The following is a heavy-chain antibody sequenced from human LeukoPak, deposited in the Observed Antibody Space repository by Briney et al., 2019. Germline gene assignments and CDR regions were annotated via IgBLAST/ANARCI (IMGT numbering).Heavy chain of an antibody. CDR3: ARAPSRRAFGI. V-gene: IGHV3-48*01. J-gene: IGHJ3*02. CDR2: ISSSSSTI. CDR1: GFTFSSYS. Sequence: PGGSLRLSCAASGFTFSSYSMNWVRQAPGKGLEWVSYISSSSSTIYYADSVKGRFTISRDNAKNSLYLQMSSLRAEGTAVYYCARAPSRRAFGIWGQGTMVTVSS.